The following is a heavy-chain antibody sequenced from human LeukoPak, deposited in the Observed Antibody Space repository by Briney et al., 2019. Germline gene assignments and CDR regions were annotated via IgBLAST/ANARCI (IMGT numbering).Heavy chain of an antibody. V-gene: IGHV3-74*01. CDR1: GFTFSSYA. CDR2: IYVDGRTT. CDR3: IRDFRSADL. Sequence: GRSLRLSCAASGFTFSSYAMHWVRQPPGKGLVWVSRIYVDGRTTNYADSVKGRFTISRDNAKNTVYLEMNSLSVEDTATYYCIRDFRSADLWGQGTLVTVTS. J-gene: IGHJ5*02.